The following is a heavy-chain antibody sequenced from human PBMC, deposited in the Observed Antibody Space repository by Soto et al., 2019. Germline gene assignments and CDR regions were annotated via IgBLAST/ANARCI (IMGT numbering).Heavy chain of an antibody. Sequence: SETLSLTCTVSGGSTSSSSYYWGWIRQPPGKGLEWIGSIYYSGSTYYNPSLKSRVTISVDTSKNQFSLKLSSVTASDTAVYYCARGPQYSSSSFSRWGQGTLVTVSS. CDR1: GGSTSSSSYY. D-gene: IGHD6-6*01. CDR3: ARGPQYSSSSFSR. J-gene: IGHJ4*02. CDR2: IYYSGST. V-gene: IGHV4-39*01.